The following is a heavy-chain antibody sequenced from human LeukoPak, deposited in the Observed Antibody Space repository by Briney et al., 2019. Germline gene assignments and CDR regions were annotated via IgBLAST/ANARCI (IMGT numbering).Heavy chain of an antibody. V-gene: IGHV4-39*01. CDR1: GGSISSSAYY. J-gene: IGHJ4*02. CDR2: IYYTGST. Sequence: SETLSLTCTVSGGSISSSAYYWGWIRQPPGKGLEWIGSIYYTGSTYYNPSLKTRVTISVDTSKNQFSLKLSSVSAADTAVYYCARHTALGSPLHYWGQGTLVTVSS. CDR3: ARHTALGSPLHY. D-gene: IGHD5-18*01.